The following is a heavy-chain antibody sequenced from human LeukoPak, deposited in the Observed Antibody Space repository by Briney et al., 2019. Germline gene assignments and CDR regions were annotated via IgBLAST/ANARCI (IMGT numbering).Heavy chain of an antibody. J-gene: IGHJ5*02. CDR3: ARALRYFDWLSTSPEYNWFDP. CDR2: ISSSSSTI. CDR1: GFTFSSYS. D-gene: IGHD3-9*01. V-gene: IGHV3-48*01. Sequence: GGSLRLSCAASGFTFSSYSMNWVRQAPGEGLEWVSYISSSSSTIYYADSVKGRFTISRDNAKNSLYLQMNGLRAEDTAVYYCARALRYFDWLSTSPEYNWFDPWGQGTLVTVSS.